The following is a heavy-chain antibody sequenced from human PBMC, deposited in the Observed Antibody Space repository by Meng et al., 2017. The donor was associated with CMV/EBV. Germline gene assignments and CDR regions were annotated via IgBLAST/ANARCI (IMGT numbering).Heavy chain of an antibody. CDR1: RFTFSSYS. CDR3: ACYYYYGMDV. Sequence: GESLKISCAASRFTFSSYSMNWVRQAPGKGLEWVSSISSSSSYIYYADSVKGRFTISRDNAKNSLYLQMNSLRAEDTAVYYCACYYYYGMDVWGQGTTVTVSS. CDR2: ISSSSSYI. V-gene: IGHV3-21*01. J-gene: IGHJ6*02.